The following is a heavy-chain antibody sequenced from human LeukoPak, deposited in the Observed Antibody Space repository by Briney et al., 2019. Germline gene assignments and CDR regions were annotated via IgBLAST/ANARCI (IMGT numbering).Heavy chain of an antibody. D-gene: IGHD3-10*01. V-gene: IGHV1-2*02. CDR3: ARGSGSYYDSLSLDY. CDR1: GYTFTGYY. CDR2: INPNSGGT. Sequence: ASVKVSCKASGYTFTGYYMHWVRQAPGQGLEWMGWINPNSGGTNYAQKFQGRVTMTRDTSISTAYMELSRLRSDDTAVYYCARGSGSYYDSLSLDYWGQGTLVTVSS. J-gene: IGHJ4*02.